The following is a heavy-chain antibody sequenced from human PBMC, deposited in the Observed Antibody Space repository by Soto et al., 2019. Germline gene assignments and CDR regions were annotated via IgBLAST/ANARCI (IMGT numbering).Heavy chain of an antibody. CDR3: VTTTSGYLIGFLDY. CDR2: IYSGGST. J-gene: IGHJ4*02. CDR1: GFTVSSNY. V-gene: IGHV3-66*01. Sequence: PGGSLRLSCTASGFTVSSNYMSWVRQAPGKGLEWVSVIYSGGSTYYADSVKGRFTISRDNSKNTLYLQMNSLRAEDTAVYYCVTTTSGYLIGFLDYWGQGTLVTVSS. D-gene: IGHD5-12*01.